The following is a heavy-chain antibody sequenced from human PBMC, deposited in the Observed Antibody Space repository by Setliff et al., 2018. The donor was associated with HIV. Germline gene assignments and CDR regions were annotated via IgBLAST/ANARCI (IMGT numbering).Heavy chain of an antibody. CDR1: GTSFSDHY. CDR3: ARLRFTMIMMLNYFDY. CDR2: MKQSGTT. V-gene: IGHV4-34*01. J-gene: IGHJ4*02. Sequence: SGTLSLTCSVYGTSFSDHYWSWVRQTPGKGLEWIGEMKQSGTTNYNPALKSRVTMSIDKSERKFSLRLTSVTAADTAVYFCARLRFTMIMMLNYFDYWGQGTLVTVSS. D-gene: IGHD3-22*01.